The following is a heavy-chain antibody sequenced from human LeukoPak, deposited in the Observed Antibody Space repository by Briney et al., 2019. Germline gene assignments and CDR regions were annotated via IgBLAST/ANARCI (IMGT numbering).Heavy chain of an antibody. Sequence: GGSLRLSCAASGFTFSSYSMNWVRQAPGKGLECVSSISSSGSYIYYADSVKGRFTISRDNAKNSLYLQMNSLRAEDTAVYYCARDYYYGSGSHWWGGPAYAFDIWGQGTMVTVSS. J-gene: IGHJ3*02. CDR1: GFTFSSYS. CDR2: ISSSGSYI. D-gene: IGHD3-10*01. V-gene: IGHV3-21*01. CDR3: ARDYYYGSGSHWWGGPAYAFDI.